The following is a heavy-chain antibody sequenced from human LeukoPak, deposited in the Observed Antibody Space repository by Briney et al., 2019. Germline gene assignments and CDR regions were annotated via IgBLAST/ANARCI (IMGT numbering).Heavy chain of an antibody. CDR3: AKDRGDWDTNDAFDI. J-gene: IGHJ3*02. D-gene: IGHD3/OR15-3a*01. CDR1: GFAFSTLG. Sequence: GGTLRLSCPASGFAFSTLGMSWVRQPPGKGLEWFSALSGGSQDTYYADSVKGRFTISRDNAKNTLYLLMNSLRAEYTAVYYCAKDRGDWDTNDAFDIWGQGTMVTVSS. V-gene: IGHV3-23*01. CDR2: LSGGSQDT.